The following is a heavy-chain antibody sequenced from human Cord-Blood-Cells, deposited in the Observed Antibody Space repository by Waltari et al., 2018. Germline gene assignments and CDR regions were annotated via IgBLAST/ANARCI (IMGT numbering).Heavy chain of an antibody. V-gene: IGHV4-34*01. Sequence: QVQLQQWGAGLLKPSETLSLTCAVYGGSFSGYYWSWIRQPPGKGLEWVGEINHSGSTNYNPSLKSRVTISVDTSKNQFSLKLSSVTAADTAVYYCAVWGSHDYWGQGTLVTVSS. CDR2: INHSGST. D-gene: IGHD7-27*01. J-gene: IGHJ4*02. CDR3: AVWGSHDY. CDR1: GGSFSGYY.